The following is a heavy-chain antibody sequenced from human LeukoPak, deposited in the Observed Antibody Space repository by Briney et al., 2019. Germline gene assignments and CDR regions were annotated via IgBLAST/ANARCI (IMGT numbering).Heavy chain of an antibody. CDR2: ISDDGSNK. J-gene: IGHJ4*02. CDR3: ARALSTTAFDY. Sequence: PGGSLRLSCAASGFTFRTYAMNWVRQAPGKGLEWVAVISDDGSNKYYAESVKGQFTISRDNSKNTLYLQMNSLRAEDTAVYYCARALSTTAFDYWGQGTLVTVSS. V-gene: IGHV3-30*04. D-gene: IGHD4-17*01. CDR1: GFTFRTYA.